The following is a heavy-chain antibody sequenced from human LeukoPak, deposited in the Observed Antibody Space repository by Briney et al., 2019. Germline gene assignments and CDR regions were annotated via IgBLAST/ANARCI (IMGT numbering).Heavy chain of an antibody. CDR2: IYHSGST. CDR1: GGSISSSNW. J-gene: IGHJ4*02. V-gene: IGHV4-4*02. Sequence: SETLSLTCAVSGGSISSSNWWSWVRQPPGKGLEWIGEIYHSGSTNYNPSLKSRVTIAVDTSKNQFSLKLSSVTAADTAVYYCARASGYDWESFYDYWGQGTLVTVSS. D-gene: IGHD5-12*01. CDR3: ARASGYDWESFYDY.